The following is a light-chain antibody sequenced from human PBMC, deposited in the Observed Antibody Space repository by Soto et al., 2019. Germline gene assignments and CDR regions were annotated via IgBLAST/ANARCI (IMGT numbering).Light chain of an antibody. Sequence: SYELTQPPSVSVAPGQTARSTWGGNNIGSKSVHWYQQKPGQAPMLVVYDDNDRPSGIPERFSGSDSGNTATLTLSRVEAGDEADYYCQVWHSGVDWVFGGGTKLTVL. V-gene: IGLV3-21*02. CDR2: DDN. CDR1: NIGSKS. J-gene: IGLJ2*01. CDR3: QVWHSGVDWV.